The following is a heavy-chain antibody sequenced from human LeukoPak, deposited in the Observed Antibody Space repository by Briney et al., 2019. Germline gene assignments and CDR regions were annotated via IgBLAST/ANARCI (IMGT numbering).Heavy chain of an antibody. CDR2: ISSSGSTI. Sequence: GGSLRLSCAASGFTFSDYYMSWIREAPGKGLEGVSYISSSGSTIYYADSVKGRFTISRDNAKNSLYLQMNSLRAEDTAVYYCASGHDNYYMDVWGKGTTVTVSS. J-gene: IGHJ6*03. D-gene: IGHD5-12*01. V-gene: IGHV3-11*01. CDR3: ASGHDNYYMDV. CDR1: GFTFSDYY.